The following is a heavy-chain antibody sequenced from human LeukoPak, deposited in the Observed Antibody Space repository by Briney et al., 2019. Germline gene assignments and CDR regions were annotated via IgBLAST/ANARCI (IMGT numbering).Heavy chain of an antibody. CDR2: ISGSGGST. D-gene: IGHD6-6*01. V-gene: IGHV3-23*01. CDR3: AKDPPPRGSSSEGY. Sequence: GRSLGLSCAASGFTFSSYAMSWVRQAPGKGLEWVSAISGSGGSTYYADSVKGRFTISRDNSKNTLYLQMNSLRAEDTAVYYCAKDPPPRGSSSEGYWGQGTLVTVSS. CDR1: GFTFSSYA. J-gene: IGHJ4*02.